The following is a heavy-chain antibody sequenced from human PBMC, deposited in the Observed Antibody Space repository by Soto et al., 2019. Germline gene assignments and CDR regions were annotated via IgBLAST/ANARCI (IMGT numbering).Heavy chain of an antibody. CDR2: IDYSGST. CDR1: GGSISTYY. CDR3: ARARRSSGRMDAADI. D-gene: IGHD1-26*01. J-gene: IGHJ3*02. V-gene: IGHV4-59*01. Sequence: PSETLSLTCTVSGGSISTYYLTWVRQPPGKRLEWIGCIDYSGSTSYNPSLKSRLTISIDTSKNQFSLNLKSVTAADTAVYYCARARRSSGRMDAADIWGQGTMVTV.